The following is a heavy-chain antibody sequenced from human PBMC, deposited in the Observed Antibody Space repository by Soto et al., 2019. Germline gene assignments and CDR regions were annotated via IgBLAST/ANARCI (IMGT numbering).Heavy chain of an antibody. J-gene: IGHJ4*02. D-gene: IGHD6-13*01. CDR1: GGSISSSSYY. CDR3: ARQKGIAADWTNFDY. CDR2: IYYSGST. Sequence: SETLSLTCTVSGGSISSSSYYWGWIRQPPGKGLEWIGSIYYSGSTYYNPSLKSRVTISVDTSKNQFSLKLSSVTAADTAVYYCARQKGIAADWTNFDYWGQGTLVTVSS. V-gene: IGHV4-39*01.